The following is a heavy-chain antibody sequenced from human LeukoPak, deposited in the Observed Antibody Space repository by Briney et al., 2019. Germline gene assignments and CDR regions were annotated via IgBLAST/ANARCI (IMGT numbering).Heavy chain of an antibody. CDR3: ARTTTTFDD. V-gene: IGHV4-59*01. J-gene: IGHJ4*01. CDR2: VSDTGST. D-gene: IGHD4-11*01. Sequence: SETLSLTRTVSGGSINNYWSWIRQPPGKGLEWIGYVSDTGSTNYNPSHKSRVTISVDTSKNQFYLKLTSVTAADTAVYYCARTTTTFDDWGHGTLVTVSS. CDR1: GGSINNY.